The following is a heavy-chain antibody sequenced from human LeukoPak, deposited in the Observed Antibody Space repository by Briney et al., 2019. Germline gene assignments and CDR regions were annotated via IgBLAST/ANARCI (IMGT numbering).Heavy chain of an antibody. D-gene: IGHD6-19*01. CDR1: GGTFSSYA. J-gene: IGHJ4*02. CDR2: IIPIFGTA. Sequence: SVKVSCKASGGTFSSYAISWVRQAPGQGLEWMGGIIPIFGTANYAQKFQGRVTITADEYTSTAYMELSSLRSEDTAVYYCARAGIAVAGVLYYWGQETLVTVSS. V-gene: IGHV1-69*13. CDR3: ARAGIAVAGVLYY.